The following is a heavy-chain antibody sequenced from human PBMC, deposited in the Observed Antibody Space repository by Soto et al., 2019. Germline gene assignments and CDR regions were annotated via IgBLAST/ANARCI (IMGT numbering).Heavy chain of an antibody. V-gene: IGHV3-73*01. CDR1: GFTFSGSA. CDR2: IRSKANSYAT. D-gene: IGHD2-2*01. J-gene: IGHJ4*02. CDR3: SISTSCYSSACGY. Sequence: EVQLVESGGGLVQPGGSLKLSCAASGFTFSGSAMHWVRQASGKGLEWVGRIRSKANSYATAYAASVKGRFTISRDDSKNTAYLQMNSLTTEDTAVYYCSISTSCYSSACGYWGQGTLVTVSS.